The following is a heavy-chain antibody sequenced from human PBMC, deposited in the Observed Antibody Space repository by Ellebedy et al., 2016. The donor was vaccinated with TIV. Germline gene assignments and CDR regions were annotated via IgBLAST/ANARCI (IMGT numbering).Heavy chain of an antibody. Sequence: GESLKISCAASRFTFSRYAFHWVRQAPGKGLEWVAVISNDGSNKYYAASVKGRFTISRDNSKNTLFLQMNSLRAEDTAVNYCASSYCGGGNCHPDYFYYYGLDVWGQGTKVTVSS. CDR3: ASSYCGGGNCHPDYFYYYGLDV. CDR2: ISNDGSNK. J-gene: IGHJ6*02. CDR1: RFTFSRYA. V-gene: IGHV3-30-3*01. D-gene: IGHD2-15*01.